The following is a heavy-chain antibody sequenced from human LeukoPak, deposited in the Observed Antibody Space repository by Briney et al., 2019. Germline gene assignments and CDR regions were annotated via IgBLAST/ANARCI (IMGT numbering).Heavy chain of an antibody. V-gene: IGHV3-7*01. CDR1: RFSLSNYW. D-gene: IGHD6-19*01. Sequence: GGSLRLSSAASRFSLSNYWVTWVRQAPGTGLEWVANIDPGGTETYYVEPVKGRFTISRDNAKNLVYLQMNSLRAEDSAVYHCGRFGYVAGVDLWGQGTLVTVSS. CDR3: GRFGYVAGVDL. CDR2: IDPGGTET. J-gene: IGHJ4*02.